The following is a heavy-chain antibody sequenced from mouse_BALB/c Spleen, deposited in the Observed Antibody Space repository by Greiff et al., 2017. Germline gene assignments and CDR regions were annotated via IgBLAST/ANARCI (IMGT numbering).Heavy chain of an antibody. D-gene: IGHD1-2*01. CDR2: ISYSGST. V-gene: IGHV3-8*02. CDR1: GDSITSGY. CDR3: ARGYYGSYYFDY. J-gene: IGHJ2*01. Sequence: DVQLQESGPSLVKPSQTLSLTCSVTGDSITSGYWNWIRKFPGNKLESMGYISYSGSTYYNPSLTSRISITRDTSKNQYYLQLNSVTTEDTATYYCARGYYGSYYFDYWGQGTTLTVAS.